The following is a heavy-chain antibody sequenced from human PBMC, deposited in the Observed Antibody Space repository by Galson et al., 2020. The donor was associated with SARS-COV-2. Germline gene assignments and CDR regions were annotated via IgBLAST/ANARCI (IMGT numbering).Heavy chain of an antibody. CDR3: ATKTGDRSRYGGFDI. D-gene: IGHD3-22*01. CDR1: GYTFTDSY. Sequence: GESLKISCKASGYTFTDSYIHWVRQAPGQGLEWVGWINPNTAGTHYLQTLWGRVTMTRDTSITTAYMDLSRLTSDDTAVYYCATKTGDRSRYGGFDIWGQGTMVTVSS. V-gene: IGHV1-2*02. CDR2: INPNTAGT. J-gene: IGHJ3*02.